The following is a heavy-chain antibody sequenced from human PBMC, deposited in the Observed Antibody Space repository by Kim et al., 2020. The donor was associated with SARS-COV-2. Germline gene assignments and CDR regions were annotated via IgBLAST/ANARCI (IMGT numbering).Heavy chain of an antibody. CDR1: GFTFSSYW. CDR3: ATQWPPRDYYYYYGMDV. J-gene: IGHJ6*02. D-gene: IGHD6-19*01. Sequence: GGSLRLSCAASGFTFSSYWMSWVRQAPGKGLEWVANIKQDGSEKYYVDSVKGRFTISRDNAKNSLYLQMNSLRAEDTAVYYCATQWPPRDYYYYYGMDVWGQGTTVTVSS. CDR2: IKQDGSEK. V-gene: IGHV3-7*01.